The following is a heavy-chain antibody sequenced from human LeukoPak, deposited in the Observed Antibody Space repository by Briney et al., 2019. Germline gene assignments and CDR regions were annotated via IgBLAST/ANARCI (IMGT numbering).Heavy chain of an antibody. J-gene: IGHJ4*02. CDR3: ARDSGSSGWDPTSFLDY. CDR1: GYTFTSYG. V-gene: IGHV1-18*01. Sequence: GASVKVSCKASGYTFTSYGISWMRQAPGQGPEWMGWINVYSGNTNNAQKVQGRVTMTTDTSTSTAYMELRGLISDDTAVYYCARDSGSSGWDPTSFLDYWGRGTLVTVSS. D-gene: IGHD6-19*01. CDR2: INVYSGNT.